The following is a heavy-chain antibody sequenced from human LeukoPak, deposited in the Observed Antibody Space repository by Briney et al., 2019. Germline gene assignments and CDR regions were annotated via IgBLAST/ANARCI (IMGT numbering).Heavy chain of an antibody. Sequence: SETLSLTCAVSGGSISSNNWWGWVRQPPGKGLEWIGEIYHSGSPNYNPSLKSRVTISVDKSRNHFSLNLSSVTAADTAVYYCARGRGDYVWSEVDAFDIWGQGTMVTVSS. D-gene: IGHD4-17*01. CDR1: GGSISSNNW. V-gene: IGHV4-4*02. CDR2: IYHSGSP. J-gene: IGHJ3*02. CDR3: ARGRGDYVWSEVDAFDI.